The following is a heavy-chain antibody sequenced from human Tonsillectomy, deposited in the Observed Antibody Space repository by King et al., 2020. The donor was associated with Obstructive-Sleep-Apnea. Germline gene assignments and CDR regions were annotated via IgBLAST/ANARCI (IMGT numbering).Heavy chain of an antibody. CDR2: IIPIFGTA. CDR3: ARGGRGLRWHHHYYGMDV. J-gene: IGHJ6*02. Sequence: QLVQSGAEVKKPGSSVKGSCKASGGTFSSYAISWVRQAPGQGLEWMGGIIPIFGTANYAQKFQGRVTLTADESTSTAYMELSSLRSEDTAVYYCARGGRGLRWHHHYYGMDVWRQGTTVTVSS. V-gene: IGHV1-69*01. D-gene: IGHD4-23*01. CDR1: GGTFSSYA.